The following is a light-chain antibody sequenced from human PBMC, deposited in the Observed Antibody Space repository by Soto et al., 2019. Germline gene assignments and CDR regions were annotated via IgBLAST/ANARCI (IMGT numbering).Light chain of an antibody. CDR2: GAS. CDR1: QTISGTS. J-gene: IGKJ4*01. Sequence: EIVLAQSPGIVSLSPGERATLSCRASQTISGTSLAWYQQKPGQAPRLLIYGASSRATGIPDRFTGSGSGTDFTLTISRLEPEDFGIYYCHQYGTSPLTFGGGTKVEIK. CDR3: HQYGTSPLT. V-gene: IGKV3-20*01.